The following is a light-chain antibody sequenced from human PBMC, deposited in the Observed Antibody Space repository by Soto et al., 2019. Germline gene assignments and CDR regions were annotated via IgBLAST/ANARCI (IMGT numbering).Light chain of an antibody. CDR3: SSYTSSSTVV. J-gene: IGLJ2*01. CDR1: SSDVGGYNY. V-gene: IGLV2-14*01. Sequence: QSALTQPASVSGSPGQSITNSCTETSSDVGGYNYVSWYQQHPGKAPKLMIYDVSNRPSGVSNRFSGSKSGNTASLTISGLQAEDEADYYCSSYTSSSTVVFGGGTQLTVL. CDR2: DVS.